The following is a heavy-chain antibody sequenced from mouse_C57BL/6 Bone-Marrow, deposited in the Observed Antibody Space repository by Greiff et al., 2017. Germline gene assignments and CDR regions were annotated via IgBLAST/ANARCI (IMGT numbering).Heavy chain of an antibody. CDR1: GFTFSDFY. CDR2: SRNKANDYTT. Sequence: EVNVVESGGGLVQSGRSLRLSCATSGFTFSDFYMEWVRQAPGKGLEWIAASRNKANDYTTEYSASVKGRFIVSRDTSQSILHLQMNALRAEDTAIYYCARDNYGNGFAYWGQGTLVTVSA. D-gene: IGHD2-1*01. CDR3: ARDNYGNGFAY. V-gene: IGHV7-1*01. J-gene: IGHJ3*01.